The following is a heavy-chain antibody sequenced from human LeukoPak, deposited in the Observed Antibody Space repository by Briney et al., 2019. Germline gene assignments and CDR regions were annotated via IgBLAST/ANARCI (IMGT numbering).Heavy chain of an antibody. J-gene: IGHJ4*02. V-gene: IGHV6-1*01. CDR1: GDSVSSNSAA. D-gene: IGHD3-10*01. Sequence: SQTLSLTCAISGDSVSSNSAAWNWIRQSPSRGLEWLGRTYYRSKWYNDYAVSVKSRITINPDTSKNQFSLRLNSVTPEDAAVYYCARGSYGSGSYCKISDPYYFDYWGQGTLVTVSS. CDR3: ARGSYGSGSYCKISDPYYFDY. CDR2: TYYRSKWYN.